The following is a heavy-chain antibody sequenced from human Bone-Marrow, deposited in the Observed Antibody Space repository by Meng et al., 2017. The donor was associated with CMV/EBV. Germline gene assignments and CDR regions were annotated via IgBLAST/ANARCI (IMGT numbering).Heavy chain of an antibody. V-gene: IGHV3-23*01. Sequence: GGSLRLSCAASGFTFSSYSMNWVRQAPGKGLEWVSAISGSGGSTYYADSVKGRFTISRDNSKNTLYLQMNSLRAEDTAVYYCAKDRSMGIQLWLLGEFDYWGQGTLVTVSS. CDR1: GFTFSSYS. CDR3: AKDRSMGIQLWLLGEFDY. J-gene: IGHJ4*02. D-gene: IGHD5-18*01. CDR2: ISGSGGST.